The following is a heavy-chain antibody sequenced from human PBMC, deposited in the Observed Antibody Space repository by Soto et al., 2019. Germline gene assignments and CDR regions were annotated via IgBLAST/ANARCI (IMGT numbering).Heavy chain of an antibody. V-gene: IGHV1-2*02. Sequence: QVQLVQSGAEVKPPGASVKVSCKASGYSFTGHYMHWVRQVSGKRLEFLGWLKPDNGGTYYAPKFQGRVTFTRYTSTTTAYMELSGLHSDDTAVYYCARDLWRLGSGSPCPTYGMDLWGEGTTVAVSS. CDR1: GYSFTGHY. CDR2: LKPDNGGT. D-gene: IGHD3-10*01. CDR3: ARDLWRLGSGSPCPTYGMDL. J-gene: IGHJ6*04.